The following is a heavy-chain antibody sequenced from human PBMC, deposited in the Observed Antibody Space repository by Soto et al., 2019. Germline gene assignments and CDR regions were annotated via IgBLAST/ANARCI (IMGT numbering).Heavy chain of an antibody. CDR1: GGSLSGYS. D-gene: IGHD5-18*01. Sequence: SETLSLTCAVEGGSLSGYSWSWIRQSPGKGLEWIGEINHFGSTNYNPSLKSRVTISVDKSKNQFSLKLSSVTAADTAVYYCARERGYSYGYYWFDPWGQGTLVTVSS. J-gene: IGHJ5*02. CDR2: INHFGST. V-gene: IGHV4-34*01. CDR3: ARERGYSYGYYWFDP.